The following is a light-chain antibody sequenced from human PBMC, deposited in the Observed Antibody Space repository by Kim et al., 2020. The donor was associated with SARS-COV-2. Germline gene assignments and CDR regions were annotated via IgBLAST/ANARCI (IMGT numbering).Light chain of an antibody. V-gene: IGLV2-14*04. CDR1: SSDVGGYNY. CDR2: DVS. J-gene: IGLJ3*02. Sequence: SITISCTGTSSDVGGYNYVSWYQQHPGKAPKLMIYDVSKRPSGVSNRFSGSKSGNTASLTISGLQAEDEADYYCSSYTSSSTSPLVFGGGTQLTVL. CDR3: SSYTSSSTSPLV.